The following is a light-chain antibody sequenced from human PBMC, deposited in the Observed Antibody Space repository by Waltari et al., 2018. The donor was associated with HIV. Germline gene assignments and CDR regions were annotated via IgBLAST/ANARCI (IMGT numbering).Light chain of an antibody. CDR2: KAS. J-gene: IGKJ1*01. CDR3: QQYLDNWT. CDR1: QNIGDS. V-gene: IGKV1-5*03. Sequence: DIQVTQSPSTLSASTGHSVAITCRASQNIGDSLAWYQQKPGKAPKLLIHKASTLKIGVSSRFSGSGFGTEFILTIRNLQPDDFAIYYCQQYLDNWTFGQGTKV.